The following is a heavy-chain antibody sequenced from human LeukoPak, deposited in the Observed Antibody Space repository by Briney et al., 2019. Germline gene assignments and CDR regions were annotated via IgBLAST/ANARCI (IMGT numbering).Heavy chain of an antibody. D-gene: IGHD2-21*02. V-gene: IGHV3-11*01. J-gene: IGHJ4*02. CDR1: GFTFSDYY. CDR2: ISSSGSTI. CDR3: ARRLAVAHCAGDCHPIDS. Sequence: GGSLRLSCAASGFTFSDYYMSWIRQAPGKGLELVSYISSSGSTIYYVDFLKGRFTISRDNAKNSLYLQMNSLRAEDTAVYYCARRLAVAHCAGDCHPIDSWGQGTLVTVSS.